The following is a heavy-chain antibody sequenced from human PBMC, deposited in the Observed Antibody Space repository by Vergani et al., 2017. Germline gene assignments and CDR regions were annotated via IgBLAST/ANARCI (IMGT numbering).Heavy chain of an antibody. CDR2: IYYSGST. CDR1: GGSISSSSYY. D-gene: IGHD2-2*01. CDR3: ARGPYCSSTSCYYYYMDV. V-gene: IGHV4-39*01. J-gene: IGHJ6*03. Sequence: QLQLQESGPGLVKPSETLSLTCTVSGGSISSSSYYWGWIRQPPGKGLEWIGSIYYSGSTYYNPSLKSRVTISVDTSKNQFSLKLSSVTAADTAVYYCARGPYCSSTSCYYYYMDVWGKGTTVTVSS.